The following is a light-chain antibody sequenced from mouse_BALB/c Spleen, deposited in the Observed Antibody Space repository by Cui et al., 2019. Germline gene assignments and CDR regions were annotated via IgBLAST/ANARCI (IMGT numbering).Light chain of an antibody. V-gene: IGKV2-137*01. Sequence: DIVLTQAAPSVPVTRGESVSISCRSSKRLLHSNVVPYFFWCLQRPCHSPQLLIYGMSNLASGVPDMFSVSGSGTAFTLRISRVEAADVGVYYCMQHLEYPYTFGGGTKLEIK. CDR3: MQHLEYPYT. CDR2: GMS. J-gene: IGKJ2*01. CDR1: KRLLHSNVVPY.